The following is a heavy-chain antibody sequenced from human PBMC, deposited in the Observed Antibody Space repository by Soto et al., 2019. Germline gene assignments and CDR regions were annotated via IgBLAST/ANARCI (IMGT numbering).Heavy chain of an antibody. V-gene: IGHV4-59*01. CDR3: ARDFYDSVGYTWFDS. CDR2: IHNSGTS. J-gene: IGHJ5*01. D-gene: IGHD3-22*01. CDR1: GDTSTSYY. Sequence: AEPLSLTGTRSGDTSTSYYWGWIRQAPGKGLEWIGHIHNSGTSTHNPSLNGRVTISIDMSKKQFSLKLTSLTSADTAVYYCARDFYDSVGYTWFDSWSQGTLVTVSS.